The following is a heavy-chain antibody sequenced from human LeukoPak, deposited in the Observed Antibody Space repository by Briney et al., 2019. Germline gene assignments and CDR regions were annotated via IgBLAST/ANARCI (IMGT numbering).Heavy chain of an antibody. V-gene: IGHV3-30-3*01. Sequence: GGSLRLSCAASGFTFGSYAMHWVRQAPGKGLEWVAVISYDGSNKYYADSVKGRFTISRDNSKNTLYLQMNSLRAEDTAVYYCARVSRRGSGWYVAFDYWGQGTLVTVSS. J-gene: IGHJ4*02. CDR3: ARVSRRGSGWYVAFDY. CDR2: ISYDGSNK. D-gene: IGHD6-19*01. CDR1: GFTFGSYA.